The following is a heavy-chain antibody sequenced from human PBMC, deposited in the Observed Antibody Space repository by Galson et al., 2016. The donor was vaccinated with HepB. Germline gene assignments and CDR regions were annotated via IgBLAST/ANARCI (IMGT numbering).Heavy chain of an antibody. CDR1: GGSISSDYY. V-gene: IGHV4-39*01. Sequence: SETLSLTCIVSGGSISSDYYWGWIRQPPGRGLEWIGSFYSIDNTYYNPSLTSRATISVDTSKNQISLRLNSVTAADTGVYYCATGIVVAGKYYYYYMDVCGRGTTGTVSS. J-gene: IGHJ6*03. CDR3: ATGIVVAGKYYYYYMDV. D-gene: IGHD6-19*01. CDR2: FYSIDNT.